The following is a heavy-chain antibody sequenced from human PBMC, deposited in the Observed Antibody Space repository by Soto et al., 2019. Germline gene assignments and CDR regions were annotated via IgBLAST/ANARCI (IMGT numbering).Heavy chain of an antibody. V-gene: IGHV3-23*01. Sequence: EVQVSESGGGLVQPGGSLRLSCATCGFAFSNYPMNWIRQAPGKGLEWVSGISAGGDTTYYADSVKGRFTIFRDNSKNSVSLQMNSLRVEDTAVYYCARRVWGQGTLVTVSS. CDR3: ARRV. CDR2: ISAGGDTT. CDR1: GFAFSNYP. J-gene: IGHJ4*02.